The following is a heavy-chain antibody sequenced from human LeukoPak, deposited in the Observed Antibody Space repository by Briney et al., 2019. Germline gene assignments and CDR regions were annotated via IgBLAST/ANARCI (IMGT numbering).Heavy chain of an antibody. CDR1: GGTFSSYA. J-gene: IGHJ4*02. D-gene: IGHD2-8*02. CDR3: ARDGEAGGHFDY. CDR2: IIPIFGTA. V-gene: IGHV1-69*05. Sequence: SVKVSCKASGGTFSSYAISWVRQAPGQGLEWMGRIIPIFGTANYAQKFQGRVTITTDESTSTAYMELSSLRSEDTAVYYCARDGEAGGHFDYWGQGTLVTVSS.